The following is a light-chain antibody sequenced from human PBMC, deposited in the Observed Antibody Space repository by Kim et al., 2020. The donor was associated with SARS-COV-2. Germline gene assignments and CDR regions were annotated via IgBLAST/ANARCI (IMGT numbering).Light chain of an antibody. Sequence: GQTAGFTCPEDKLGFKSTCWYQNRRGQSPVLVIYQDTKLPSGFPERFSGSNSGNTATLTFSGTQAMDEADYYCQAWDSSTGNYVFGPGTKVTAL. V-gene: IGLV3-1*01. CDR1: KLGFKS. CDR2: QDT. CDR3: QAWDSSTGNYV. J-gene: IGLJ1*01.